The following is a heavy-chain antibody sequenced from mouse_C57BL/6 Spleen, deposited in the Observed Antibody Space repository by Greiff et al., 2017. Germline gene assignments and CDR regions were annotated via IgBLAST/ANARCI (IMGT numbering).Heavy chain of an antibody. CDR3: ARSFYGNLYAMDY. Sequence: VQLQQSGTELVKPGASVKLSCKASGYTFTSYWMHWVKQRPGQGLEWIGNINPSNGGTNYNEKFKSKATLTVDKSSSTAYMQLSSLTSEDSAVYYCARSFYGNLYAMDYWGQGTSVTVSS. CDR2: INPSNGGT. J-gene: IGHJ4*01. CDR1: GYTFTSYW. D-gene: IGHD2-10*01. V-gene: IGHV1-53*01.